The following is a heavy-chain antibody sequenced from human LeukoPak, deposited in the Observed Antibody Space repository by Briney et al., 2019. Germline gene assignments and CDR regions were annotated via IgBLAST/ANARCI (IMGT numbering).Heavy chain of an antibody. CDR3: ARAHAAVAGQDFDY. J-gene: IGHJ4*02. CDR2: IIPIFGTA. CDR1: GGTFSSYA. Sequence: ASVTVSFKASGGTFSSYAISWVRQAPGQGLEWMGGIIPIFGTANYAQKFQGRVTITTDESTSTAYMELSSLRSEDTAVYYCARAHAAVAGQDFDYWGQGTLVTVSS. D-gene: IGHD6-19*01. V-gene: IGHV1-69*05.